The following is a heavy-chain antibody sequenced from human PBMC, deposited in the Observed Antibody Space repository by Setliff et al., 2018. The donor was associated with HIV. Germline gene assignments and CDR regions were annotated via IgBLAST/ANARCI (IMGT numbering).Heavy chain of an antibody. J-gene: IGHJ5*02. CDR1: GFTFSNYW. CDR3: ANLWELGA. D-gene: IGHD3-16*01. V-gene: IGHV3-7*03. Sequence: GESLKISCAASGFTFSNYWVDWVRQAPGKGLEWVATIKQDGSEIYYMDSVKGRFTISRDNARTSLYLEMSSLRDEDTAVYLCANLWELGAWGQGTLVTVSS. CDR2: IKQDGSEI.